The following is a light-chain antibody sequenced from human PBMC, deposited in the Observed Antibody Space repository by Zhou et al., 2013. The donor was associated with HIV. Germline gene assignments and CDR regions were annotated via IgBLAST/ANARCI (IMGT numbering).Light chain of an antibody. V-gene: IGKV1-39*01. CDR2: AAS. CDR1: QSISNY. J-gene: IGKJ2*01. Sequence: DIQMTQSPSSLSASVGDRVSITCRASQSISNYLNWYQQKPGKAPKLLIYAASSLQSGVPSRFSGSGSGTDFTLTISSLQPEDFATYYCQQSYSAPPYTFGQGTKAGD. CDR3: QQSYSAPPYT.